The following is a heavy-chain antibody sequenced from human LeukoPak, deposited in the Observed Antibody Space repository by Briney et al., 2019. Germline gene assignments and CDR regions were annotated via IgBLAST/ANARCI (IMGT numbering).Heavy chain of an antibody. V-gene: IGHV5-51*01. D-gene: IGHD1-26*01. CDR1: GYSLNNYW. Sequence: GESLNISCKVSGYSLNNYWITWVSQMPGKGLEWMGIVFPADSDTRYSPSFQGQVTSSADKSINTAYLQWSSLKASDTATYYCARYDGGATADFWGQGTLVTVSS. CDR2: VFPADSDT. CDR3: ARYDGGATADF. J-gene: IGHJ4*02.